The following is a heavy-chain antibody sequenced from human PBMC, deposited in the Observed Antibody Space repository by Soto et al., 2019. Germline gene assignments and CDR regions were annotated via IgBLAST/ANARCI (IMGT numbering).Heavy chain of an antibody. D-gene: IGHD5-12*01. CDR2: IYYSGNT. Sequence: QVQLQASGPGLVKPSQTLSLTCTVSSGSISSGSYYWSWIRQHPGKGLEWIGYIYYSGNTYYNPSLKSRVTISVDTSKNQFSLKLSSVTAADTAVYYCATRATMIAFDTWCQGTIVTVAS. V-gene: IGHV4-31*03. CDR3: ATRATMIAFDT. J-gene: IGHJ3*02. CDR1: SGSISSGSYY.